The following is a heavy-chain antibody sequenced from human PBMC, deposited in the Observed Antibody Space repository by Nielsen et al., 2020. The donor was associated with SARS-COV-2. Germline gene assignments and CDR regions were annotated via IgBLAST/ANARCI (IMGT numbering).Heavy chain of an antibody. CDR1: GFTVSSNY. D-gene: IGHD2-15*01. V-gene: IGHV3-53*01. J-gene: IGHJ6*02. CDR2: IYSGGST. CDR3: ARDYGYAGIVVVVAALVGDYGMDV. Sequence: GGSLRLSCAASGFTVSSNYMSWVRQAPGKGLEWVSVIYSGGSTYYADSVKGRFTISRDNAKNTLYLQMNSLRAEDTAVYYCARDYGYAGIVVVVAALVGDYGMDVWGQGTTVTVSS.